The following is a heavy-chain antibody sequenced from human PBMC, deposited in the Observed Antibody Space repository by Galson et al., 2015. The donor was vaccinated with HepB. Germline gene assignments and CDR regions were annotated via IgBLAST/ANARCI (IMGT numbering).Heavy chain of an antibody. CDR2: KTPI. D-gene: IGHD2/OR15-2a*01. Sequence: SVKVSCKVQGGSFRSHSFSWVRLAPGQGPDRMGRKTPIQYGQQFHGRIMINTETYMSTVFMELRDLTTVDTCVYYCARDHTYGQDYFYGMDVWGQGPTFIVS. V-gene: IGHV1-69*08. CDR1: GGSFRSHS. CDR3: ARDHTYGQDYFYGMDV. J-gene: IGHJ6*02.